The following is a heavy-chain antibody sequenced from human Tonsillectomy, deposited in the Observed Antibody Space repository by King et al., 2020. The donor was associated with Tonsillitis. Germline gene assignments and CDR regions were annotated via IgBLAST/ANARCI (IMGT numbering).Heavy chain of an antibody. CDR1: GFTFSSYG. D-gene: IGHD3-22*01. CDR2: IRYDGSNK. CDR3: AKAPITMTPGGMDV. J-gene: IGHJ6*02. Sequence: QLVQSGGGVVQPGGSLRLSCAASGFTFSSYGMHWVRQAPGKGLEWVAFIRYDGSNKYYADSVKGRFTISRDNSKNTLYLQMNSLRAEDTAVYYCAKAPITMTPGGMDVWGQGTTVTVSS. V-gene: IGHV3-30*02.